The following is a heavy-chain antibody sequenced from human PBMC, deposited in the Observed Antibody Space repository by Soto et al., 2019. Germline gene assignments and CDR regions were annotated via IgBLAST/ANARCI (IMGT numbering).Heavy chain of an antibody. J-gene: IGHJ5*02. V-gene: IGHV4-30-4*01. CDR2: IHYSGST. D-gene: IGHD1-26*01. CDR1: GGSISSGDYY. Sequence: SETLSLTCTVSGGSISSGDYYWSWIRQPPGKGLEWIGYIHYSGSTYYNPSLKSRVTISVDTSKNQFSLKLSSVTAADTAVYYCARGLHNEWELLPPNWFDPWGQGTLVTVSS. CDR3: ARGLHNEWELLPPNWFDP.